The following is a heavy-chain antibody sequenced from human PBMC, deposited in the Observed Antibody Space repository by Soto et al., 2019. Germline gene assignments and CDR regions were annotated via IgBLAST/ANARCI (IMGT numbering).Heavy chain of an antibody. CDR3: AKDPATSSSDAFDI. CDR2: ISWNSGSI. CDR1: GFTFDDYA. D-gene: IGHD6-13*01. Sequence: GGSLRLSCAASGFTFDDYARHWVGQAPGKGLEWVSGISWNSGSIGYADSVKGRFTISRDNAKNSLYLQMNSLRAEDTALYYCAKDPATSSSDAFDIWGQGTMVTVSS. V-gene: IGHV3-9*01. J-gene: IGHJ3*02.